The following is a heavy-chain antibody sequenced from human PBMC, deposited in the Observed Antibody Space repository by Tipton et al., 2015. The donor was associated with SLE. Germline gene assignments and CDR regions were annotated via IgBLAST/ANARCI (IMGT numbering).Heavy chain of an antibody. CDR2: ISSNGGST. Sequence: SLRLSCAASGFTFSSYAMHWVRQAPGKGLEYVSAISSNGGSTYYANSVKGRFTISRDNSKNSLYLQMNSLRAEDTAVYYCARDGSGHNWFDPWGQGTLVTVSS. V-gene: IGHV3-64*01. D-gene: IGHD6-19*01. J-gene: IGHJ5*02. CDR1: GFTFSSYA. CDR3: ARDGSGHNWFDP.